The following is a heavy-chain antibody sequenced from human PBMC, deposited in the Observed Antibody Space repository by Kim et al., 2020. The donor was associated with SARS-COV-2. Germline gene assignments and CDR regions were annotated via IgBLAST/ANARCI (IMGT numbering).Heavy chain of an antibody. Sequence: SYADSVKGRFTISRDNAKNTLYLQMNSLRAEDTAVYYCARGVGRVLPFDYWGQGTLVTVSS. D-gene: IGHD1-26*01. J-gene: IGHJ4*02. CDR3: ARGVGRVLPFDY. V-gene: IGHV3-74*01.